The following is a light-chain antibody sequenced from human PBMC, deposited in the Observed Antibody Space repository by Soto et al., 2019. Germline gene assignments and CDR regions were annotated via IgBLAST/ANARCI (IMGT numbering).Light chain of an antibody. CDR1: SSDVGVYNS. Sequence: QSALTQPASVSGSPGQSITISCTGTSSDVGVYNSVSWYQQRPGKAPKLMIYDVTNWPSGVSNRFSGSKSGNTASLTISGLQAEDEADYYCSSYTTSNTVFGGGTKLTVL. CDR2: DVT. V-gene: IGLV2-14*01. CDR3: SSYTTSNTV. J-gene: IGLJ2*01.